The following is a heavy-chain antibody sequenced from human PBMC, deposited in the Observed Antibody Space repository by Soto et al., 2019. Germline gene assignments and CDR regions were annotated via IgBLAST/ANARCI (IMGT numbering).Heavy chain of an antibody. J-gene: IGHJ4*02. CDR2: INHSGST. D-gene: IGHD6-6*01. V-gene: IGHV4-34*01. CDR3: AISRGDSNSYVDDY. CDR1: GGSFSGYY. Sequence: PSETLSLTCAAYGGSFSGYYWCWVRQRPGKGLEWIGEINHSGSTNYNPSLKSRVTISVDTSKNQFSLKLSSVTAADTAVYYCAISRGDSNSYVDDYWGQGTLVTVS.